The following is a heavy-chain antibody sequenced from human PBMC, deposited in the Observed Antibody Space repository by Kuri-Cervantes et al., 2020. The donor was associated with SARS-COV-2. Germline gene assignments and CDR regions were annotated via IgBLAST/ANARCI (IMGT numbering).Heavy chain of an antibody. D-gene: IGHD3-3*01. J-gene: IGHJ4*02. CDR2: ISAYNGNT. Sequence: ASVKVSCKASGYTFTSYGISWVRQAPGQGLEWMGWISAYNGNTNYAQKLQGRVTMTTDTSTSTAYMELRSLRSDDTAVYYCARDRLYDFWSGYYTRGFDYWGQGTLVTVSS. CDR3: ARDRLYDFWSGYYTRGFDY. V-gene: IGHV1-18*01. CDR1: GYTFTSYG.